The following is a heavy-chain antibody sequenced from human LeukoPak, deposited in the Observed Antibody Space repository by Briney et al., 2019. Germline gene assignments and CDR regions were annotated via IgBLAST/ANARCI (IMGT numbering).Heavy chain of an antibody. CDR2: IYYNGST. CDR1: GGSITTYD. CDR3: ARYDSRGSASTRFDY. Sequence: PSETLSLTCTVSGGSITTYDWSWIRQPPGKGLEWIGYIYYNGSTNYNPSLKSRVTMSVDTSKNHFSLKLTSVTAADTAVYYCARYDSRGSASTRFDYWGQGILVTISS. J-gene: IGHJ4*02. V-gene: IGHV4-59*08. D-gene: IGHD3-16*01.